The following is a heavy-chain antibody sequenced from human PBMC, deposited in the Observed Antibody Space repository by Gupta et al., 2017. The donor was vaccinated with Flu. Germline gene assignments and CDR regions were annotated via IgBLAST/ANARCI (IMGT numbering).Heavy chain of an antibody. V-gene: IGHV3-23*01. CDR2: ISGSGGST. J-gene: IGHJ4*02. CDR3: AKDRPDYGDYEFQFDY. D-gene: IGHD4-17*01. Sequence: EVQLLESGGGLVQPGGSLRLSCAASGFTFSSYAMSWVRQAPGKGLEWVSAISGSGGSTYYADSVKGRFTISRHNSKNTLYLQMNSLRAEDTAVYYCAKDRPDYGDYEFQFDYWGQGTQVTVSS. CDR1: GFTFSSYA.